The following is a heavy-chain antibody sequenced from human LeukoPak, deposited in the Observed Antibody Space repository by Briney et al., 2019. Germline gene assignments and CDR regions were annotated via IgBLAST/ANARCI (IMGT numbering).Heavy chain of an antibody. CDR2: ISSSGSTI. CDR1: GFTFSDYY. V-gene: IGHV3-11*01. D-gene: IGHD3-22*01. Sequence: PGGSLRLSCAASGFTFSDYYMSWIRQAPGKGLEWVSYISSSGSTIYYADSVKGRFIISRDNAQSSLYLQMKSLRVEDTALYYCARVDYDSSGADFDYWGQGTLVTVSS. CDR3: ARVDYDSSGADFDY. J-gene: IGHJ4*02.